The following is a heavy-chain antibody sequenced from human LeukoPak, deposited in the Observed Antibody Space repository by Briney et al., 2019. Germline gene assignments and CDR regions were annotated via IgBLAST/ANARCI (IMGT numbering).Heavy chain of an antibody. J-gene: IGHJ4*02. Sequence: GGSLRLSCAVSGFTFSSYAMSWVRQAPGKGLAWVSAISGSGDSTSYADSVKGRFSVSRDNSKNTLYLQMNSLRAEDTALYYCARNISGGWYVDYWGQGTLVTVSS. D-gene: IGHD6-19*01. CDR2: ISGSGDST. CDR3: ARNISGGWYVDY. V-gene: IGHV3-23*01. CDR1: GFTFSSYA.